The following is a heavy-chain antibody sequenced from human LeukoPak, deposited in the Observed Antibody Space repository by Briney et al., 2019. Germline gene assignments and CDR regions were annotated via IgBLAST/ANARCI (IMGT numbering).Heavy chain of an antibody. V-gene: IGHV3-33*01. CDR1: GFTFSSYG. J-gene: IGHJ4*02. Sequence: TRGSLRLSCAASGFTFSSYGMHWVRQAPGKGLEWVAVIWYDGSNKYYADSVKGRFTISRDNSKNTLYLQMNSLRAEDTAVYYCAREKRNYYDSSGYYQYYFDYWGQGTLVTVSS. CDR3: AREKRNYYDSSGYYQYYFDY. CDR2: IWYDGSNK. D-gene: IGHD3-22*01.